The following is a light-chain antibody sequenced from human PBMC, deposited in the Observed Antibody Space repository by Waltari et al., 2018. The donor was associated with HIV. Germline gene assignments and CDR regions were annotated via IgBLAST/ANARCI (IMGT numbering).Light chain of an antibody. V-gene: IGLV1-47*01. CDR1: SSTIGNDN. CDR3: VGWDASLSAYV. CDR2: KNY. Sequence: QSVLTQPPSASGTPGQRVTISCSGSSSTIGNDNVYWYQQLPGTAPKLLIYKNYQRPSGVPDRFAGSTSGTSASLAISGLRSEDEADYYCVGWDASLSAYVFGTGTKVTIL. J-gene: IGLJ1*01.